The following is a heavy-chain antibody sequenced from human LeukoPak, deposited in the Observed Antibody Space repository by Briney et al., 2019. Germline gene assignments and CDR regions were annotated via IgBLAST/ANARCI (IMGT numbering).Heavy chain of an antibody. D-gene: IGHD6-13*01. Sequence: SVKVSCKASGGTFSSYAISWVRQAPGQGLEWMGRIIPILGIANYAQKFQGRVTITADKSTSTAYMELSSLRSEDTAVYYCARGKIGSAAAFDYWGQGTLVTVSS. CDR1: GGTFSSYA. CDR2: IIPILGIA. V-gene: IGHV1-69*04. J-gene: IGHJ4*02. CDR3: ARGKIGSAAAFDY.